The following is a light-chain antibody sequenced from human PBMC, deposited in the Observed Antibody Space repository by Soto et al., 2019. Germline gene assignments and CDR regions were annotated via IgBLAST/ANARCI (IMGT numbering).Light chain of an antibody. CDR3: QQYNSYSET. V-gene: IGKV1-5*03. CDR1: QTISSW. Sequence: DIQMTQSPSTLSGSVGDRVTITCRASQTISSWLSWYQQKPGKAPKLLIYKASTLKRGVPSRFSGSGSGTEFTLTISSLQPDDFATYYCQQYNSYSETFGQGTKVDIK. J-gene: IGKJ1*01. CDR2: KAS.